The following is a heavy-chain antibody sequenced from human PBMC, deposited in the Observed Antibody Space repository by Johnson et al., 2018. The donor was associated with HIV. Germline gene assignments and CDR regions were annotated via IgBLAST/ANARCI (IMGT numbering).Heavy chain of an antibody. CDR2: ISYDGRNK. Sequence: VQLVESGGGVVQPGGSLRLSCAASGFIFSGFGLHWVRQAPGKGLEWVASISYDGRNKYYADSVRGRFTISRDNAKNSLYLQMNSLKTEDTAVYYCTTHSGYESDAFDIWGQGTMVTVSS. J-gene: IGHJ3*02. CDR3: TTHSGYESDAFDI. V-gene: IGHV3-30*03. D-gene: IGHD5-12*01. CDR1: GFIFSGFG.